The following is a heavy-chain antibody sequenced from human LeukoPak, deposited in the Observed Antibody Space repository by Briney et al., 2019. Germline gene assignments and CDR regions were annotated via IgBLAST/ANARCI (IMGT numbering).Heavy chain of an antibody. V-gene: IGHV3-30*02. CDR2: IHYGGSEK. D-gene: IGHD4-17*01. Sequence: GGSLRLSCAASGFTFRSHGMHWVRQAPGKGLEWVAFIHYGGSEKKYADSVKGRFTISRDNSKNTLYLQMNNLRAEDTAVYYCAKDLSVSTVFDYWGQGTLVTVSS. CDR1: GFTFRSHG. J-gene: IGHJ4*02. CDR3: AKDLSVSTVFDY.